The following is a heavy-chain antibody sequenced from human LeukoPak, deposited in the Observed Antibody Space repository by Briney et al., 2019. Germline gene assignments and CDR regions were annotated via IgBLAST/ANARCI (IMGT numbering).Heavy chain of an antibody. CDR3: AKTSSGSTHLGYYFDY. V-gene: IGHV3-30*18. CDR1: GFTFSSYG. CDR2: ISYDGSNK. D-gene: IGHD3-22*01. J-gene: IGHJ4*02. Sequence: GGSLRLSCAASGFTFSSYGMHWVRQAPGKGLEWVAVISYDGSNKYYADSVKGRFTISRDNSKNTLYLQMNSLRAEDTAVYYCAKTSSGSTHLGYYFDYWGQGTLVTVSS.